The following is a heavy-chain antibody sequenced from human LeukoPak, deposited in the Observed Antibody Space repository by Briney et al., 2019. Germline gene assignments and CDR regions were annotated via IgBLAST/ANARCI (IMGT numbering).Heavy chain of an antibody. Sequence: GGSLRLSCAASGFTFSSYAMHWVRQAPGKGPEYVSAISSNGGTTYYANSVKGRFTISRDNSKNTLYLQMGSLRAEDMAVYYCARELYSSGWYWFDPWGQGTLVTVSS. CDR3: ARELYSSGWYWFDP. D-gene: IGHD6-19*01. J-gene: IGHJ5*02. V-gene: IGHV3-64*01. CDR1: GFTFSSYA. CDR2: ISSNGGTT.